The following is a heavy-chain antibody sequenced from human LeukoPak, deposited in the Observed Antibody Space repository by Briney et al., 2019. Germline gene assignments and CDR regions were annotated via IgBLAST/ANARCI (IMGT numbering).Heavy chain of an antibody. CDR2: IYYSGST. V-gene: IGHV4-59*01. J-gene: IGHJ3*02. Sequence: PSETLSLTCTVSGGSINSYYWSWIRQPPGKGLEWIGYIYYSGSTNYNPSLKSRVTISVDTSKNQFSLRLSSVTAADTAVYYCARYRPDDAFDIWGQGTMVTVSS. D-gene: IGHD6-6*01. CDR1: GGSINSYY. CDR3: ARYRPDDAFDI.